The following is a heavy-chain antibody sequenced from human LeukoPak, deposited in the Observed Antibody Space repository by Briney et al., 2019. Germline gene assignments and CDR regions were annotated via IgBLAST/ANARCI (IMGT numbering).Heavy chain of an antibody. Sequence: GGSLRLSCAASGFTFSSYSMNWIRQAPGKGLEWLSSISRTGSYIYYADSVKGRFTISRDNANNSLYMEMNGLRAEDTAVYYCARYGHGSGAPFDHWGQGILVTVSS. CDR3: ARYGHGSGAPFDH. V-gene: IGHV3-21*01. CDR2: ISRTGSYI. J-gene: IGHJ4*02. D-gene: IGHD6-25*01. CDR1: GFTFSSYS.